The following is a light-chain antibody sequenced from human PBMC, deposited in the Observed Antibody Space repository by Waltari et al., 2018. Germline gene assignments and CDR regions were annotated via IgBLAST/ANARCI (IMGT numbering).Light chain of an antibody. J-gene: IGKJ1*01. CDR1: QGVGSY. Sequence: AIRLTKSPSSIAASTGDRVTITCRASQGVGSYLAWYQQKSGRAPKLLLYASSSLEAEVPSRFGGSGSGTDFTLTISCLQSEDFASYFCQQYYSYPVTFGQGTRV. CDR2: ASS. CDR3: QQYYSYPVT. V-gene: IGKV1-8*01.